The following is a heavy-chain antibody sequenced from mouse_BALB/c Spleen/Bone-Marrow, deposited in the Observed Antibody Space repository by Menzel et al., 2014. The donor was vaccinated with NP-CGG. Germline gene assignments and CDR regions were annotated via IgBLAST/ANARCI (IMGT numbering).Heavy chain of an antibody. Sequence: QVQLQQSGPGLVAPSQSLSIPCTVSGFSLTSYGVHWVRQPPGKGLEWLVVIWSDGNTTYNSALKSRLSISKGNSKSXVFLKMNSLQTDDTAMYYCARNPYGNYAMDYWGQGTSVTVSS. CDR2: IWSDGNT. J-gene: IGHJ4*01. D-gene: IGHD2-10*02. V-gene: IGHV2-6*02. CDR3: ARNPYGNYAMDY. CDR1: GFSLTSYG.